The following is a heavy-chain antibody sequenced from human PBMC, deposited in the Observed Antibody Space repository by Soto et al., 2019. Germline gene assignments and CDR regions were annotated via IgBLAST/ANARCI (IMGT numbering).Heavy chain of an antibody. J-gene: IGHJ4*02. CDR3: ARAGQYYDSSGYAN. D-gene: IGHD3-22*01. CDR2: ISAYNGNT. Sequence: QVQLVQSGTEVKKPGASMKVSCKASGYSFATAGISWVRQAPGQGLEWMGWISAYNGNTNYDRKLQDRVTMTTNTSTSTAYLELRSLRSDDTAVYYCARAGQYYDSSGYANWGQGTLVTVSS. V-gene: IGHV1-18*01. CDR1: GYSFATAG.